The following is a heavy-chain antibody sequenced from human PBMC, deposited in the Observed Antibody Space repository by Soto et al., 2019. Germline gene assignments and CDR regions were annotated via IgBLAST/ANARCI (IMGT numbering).Heavy chain of an antibody. CDR1: GGTFSSYA. D-gene: IGHD3-16*02. Sequence: QVQLVQSGAEVRKPGSSVKVSCKASGGTFSSYAISWVRQAPGQGLEWMGGVIPIFGTTKYAQKFQGRVTITADESMNIAYMELSSLRFEDTAVYYCARVAIMITFGGVIEPNWYFDLWGRGTLVIVSS. J-gene: IGHJ2*01. CDR2: VIPIFGTT. V-gene: IGHV1-69*12. CDR3: ARVAIMITFGGVIEPNWYFDL.